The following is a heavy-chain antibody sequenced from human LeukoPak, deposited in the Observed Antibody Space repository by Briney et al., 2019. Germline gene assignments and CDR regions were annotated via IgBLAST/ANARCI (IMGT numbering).Heavy chain of an antibody. V-gene: IGHV3-48*02. CDR1: GFTFSSYS. J-gene: IGHJ4*02. CDR2: ITGSGSSI. Sequence: PGGSLRLSCAASGFTFSSYSMSWVRQAPGKGLEWTSFITGSGSSIYYADSVKGRFTISRDNAMNSLYLQMNSLRDEDTAVYYCARGAAVAVEAPSYWGQGTLVTVSS. CDR3: ARGAAVAVEAPSY. D-gene: IGHD6-19*01.